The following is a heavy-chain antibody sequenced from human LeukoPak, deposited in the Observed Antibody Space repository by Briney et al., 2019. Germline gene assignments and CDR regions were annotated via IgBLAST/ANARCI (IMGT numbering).Heavy chain of an antibody. Sequence: GGSLRLSCEASGFTFSAYAMSWVRQAPGKGPEWVSGIKGSGGGTYYADSVKGRFTISRDNSKNTLYLQMNSLRAEDTAVYYCAREYNSGPSPFDYWGQGTLVTVSS. CDR2: IKGSGGGT. J-gene: IGHJ4*02. V-gene: IGHV3-23*01. D-gene: IGHD1-1*01. CDR3: AREYNSGPSPFDY. CDR1: GFTFSAYA.